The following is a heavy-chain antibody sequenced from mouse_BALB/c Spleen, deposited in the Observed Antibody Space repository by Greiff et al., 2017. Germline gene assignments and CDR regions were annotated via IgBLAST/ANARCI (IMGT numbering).Heavy chain of an antibody. CDR3: ARDGSFYAMDY. J-gene: IGHJ4*01. CDR1: GFTFSSFG. CDR2: ISSGSSTI. D-gene: IGHD1-1*01. V-gene: IGHV5-17*02. Sequence: EVKVVESGGGLVQPGGSRKLSCAASGFTFSSFGMHWVRQAPEKGLEWVAYISSGSSTIYYADTVKGRFTISRDNPKNTLFLQMTSLRSEDTAMYYCARDGSFYAMDYWGQGTSVTVSS.